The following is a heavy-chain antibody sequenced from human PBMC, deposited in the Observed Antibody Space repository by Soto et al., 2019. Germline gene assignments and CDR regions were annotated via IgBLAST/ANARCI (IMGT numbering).Heavy chain of an antibody. Sequence: GASVKVSCKASGYPFTSYDMPWVRQAPGQRLERMGWINVGNGNTKYSQKFQGRVTITRDTSASTAYMELSSLRSEDTAVYYCARAPHEDYDFWSGPSYGMDVWGQGTTVTVSS. CDR2: INVGNGNT. V-gene: IGHV1-3*01. CDR1: GYPFTSYD. CDR3: ARAPHEDYDFWSGPSYGMDV. D-gene: IGHD3-3*01. J-gene: IGHJ6*02.